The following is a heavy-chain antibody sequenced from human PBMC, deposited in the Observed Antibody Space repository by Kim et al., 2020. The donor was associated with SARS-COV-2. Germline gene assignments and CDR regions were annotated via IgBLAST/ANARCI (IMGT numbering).Heavy chain of an antibody. CDR3: ARDQETPGLVN. D-gene: IGHD1-26*01. J-gene: IGHJ4*03. CDR2: INGYSGNT. CDR1: GYTFTNFG. V-gene: IGHV1-18*01. Sequence: ASVKVSCKASGYTFTNFGVSWVRQAPGQGLEWMGWINGYSGNTKYSQKFQGRVTMTTDTSTNTAYMELRSLTSEDTAVYYCARDQETPGLVNWGHGA.